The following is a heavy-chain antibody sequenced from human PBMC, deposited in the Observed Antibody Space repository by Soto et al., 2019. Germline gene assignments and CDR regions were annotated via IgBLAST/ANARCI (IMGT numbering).Heavy chain of an antibody. J-gene: IGHJ4*02. CDR1: GYTFTSYG. CDR2: ISAYNGNT. Sequence: ASVKVSCKASGYTFTSYGISWVRQAPGQGPEWMGWISAYNGNTNYAQKLQGRVTMTTDTSTSTAYMELRSLRSDDTAVYYCARVRWELPPSDFDYWGQGTLVTVSS. CDR3: ARVRWELPPSDFDY. V-gene: IGHV1-18*01. D-gene: IGHD1-26*01.